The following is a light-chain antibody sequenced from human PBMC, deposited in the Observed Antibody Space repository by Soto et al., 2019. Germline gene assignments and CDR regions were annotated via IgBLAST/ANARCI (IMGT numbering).Light chain of an antibody. CDR1: SSDVGGYNY. V-gene: IGLV2-8*01. CDR3: SSYAGNGYV. J-gene: IGLJ1*01. Sequence: QCVLTQPPSASGSPGQSVTISCTGASSDVGGYNYVSWYQQHPGKAPKLMIYEVIKRPSGVPDRFSGSKSGNTASLTVSGLQAEDEADYFCSSYAGNGYVFGTGTKVTVL. CDR2: EVI.